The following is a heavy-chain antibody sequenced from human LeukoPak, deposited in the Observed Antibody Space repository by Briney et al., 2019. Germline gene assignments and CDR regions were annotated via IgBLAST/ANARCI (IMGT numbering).Heavy chain of an antibody. CDR3: ARGHYKYYYHNGLVV. CDR2: TYYRSKWYN. D-gene: IGHD4-4*01. Sequence: QTLSLTCAISGDSVSSDSAAWNWVRQSPSRGLEWLGRTYYRSKWYNDYAVSVKSRITINPDTSKNQFSLQLNSVTPEDTAVYYCARGHYKYYYHNGLVVWGQGTTVTVSS. V-gene: IGHV6-1*01. CDR1: GDSVSSDSAA. J-gene: IGHJ6*02.